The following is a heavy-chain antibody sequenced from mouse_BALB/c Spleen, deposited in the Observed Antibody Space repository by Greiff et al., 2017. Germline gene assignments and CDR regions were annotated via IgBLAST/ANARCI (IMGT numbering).Heavy chain of an antibody. CDR1: GYTFTSYY. J-gene: IGHJ3*01. D-gene: IGHD2-1*01. CDR3: TRVGGNYVTFAY. CDR2: INPSNGGT. V-gene: IGHV1S81*02. Sequence: QVQLKESGAELVKPGASVKLSCKASGYTFTSYYMYWVKQRPGQGLEWIGEINPSNGGTNFNEKFKSKATLTVDKSSSTAYMQLSSLTSEDSAVYYCTRVGGNYVTFAYWGQGTLVTVSA.